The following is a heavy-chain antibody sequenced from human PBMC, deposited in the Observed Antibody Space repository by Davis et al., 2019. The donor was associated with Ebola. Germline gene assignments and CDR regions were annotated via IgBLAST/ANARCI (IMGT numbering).Heavy chain of an antibody. CDR1: GFTFSSYG. D-gene: IGHD3-10*01. CDR2: IWYDGSNK. V-gene: IGHV3-33*01. J-gene: IGHJ4*02. CDR3: ARHYYYGSGSYYDY. Sequence: GESLKISCAASGFTFSSYGMHWVRQAPGKGLEWVAVIWYDGSNKYYADSVKGRFTISRDNSKNTLYLQMNSLRAEDTAVYYCARHYYYGSGSYYDYWGQGTLVTVSS.